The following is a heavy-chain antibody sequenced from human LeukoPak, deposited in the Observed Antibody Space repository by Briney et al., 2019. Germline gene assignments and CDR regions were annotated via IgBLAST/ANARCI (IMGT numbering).Heavy chain of an antibody. CDR2: ISYDGSNK. CDR1: GFTFSSYG. Sequence: GGSLRLSCAASGFTFSSYGMHWVRQAPGKGLEWVAVISYDGSNKYYADSVKGRFTISRDNAKNTLYLQMNSLRAEDTALYYCAKGLERESRLDSWGQGTLVTVSS. CDR3: AKGLERESRLDS. V-gene: IGHV3-30*18. J-gene: IGHJ4*02. D-gene: IGHD1-1*01.